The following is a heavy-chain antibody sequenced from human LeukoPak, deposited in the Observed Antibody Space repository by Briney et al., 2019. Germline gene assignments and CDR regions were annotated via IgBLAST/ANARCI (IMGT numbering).Heavy chain of an antibody. CDR3: ARHMTTANNWFDP. Sequence: ASVTVSYKASVYTFTVYYMHWVRQAPAPGLEWMGWIYPKSGGTNYEQKFQGRVIMTRDTSISTAYMELSRLTSDDTAVYYCARHMTTANNWFDPWGQGTLVTVSS. V-gene: IGHV1-2*02. D-gene: IGHD1-1*01. CDR1: VYTFTVYY. CDR2: IYPKSGGT. J-gene: IGHJ5*02.